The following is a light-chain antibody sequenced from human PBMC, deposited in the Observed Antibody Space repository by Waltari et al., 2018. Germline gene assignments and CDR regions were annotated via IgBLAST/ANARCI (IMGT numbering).Light chain of an antibody. CDR2: KDS. CDR1: ALPKHY. V-gene: IGLV3-25*03. J-gene: IGLJ2*01. Sequence: SYELTQPPSVSVSPGQTARITCSGDALPKHYPYWYQQKPGQSPVLVIYKDSERPSGIPERFSGSSSGTTVTLTISGVQAEDEADYYCQSADSSGTYVVFGGGTKLTVL. CDR3: QSADSSGTYVV.